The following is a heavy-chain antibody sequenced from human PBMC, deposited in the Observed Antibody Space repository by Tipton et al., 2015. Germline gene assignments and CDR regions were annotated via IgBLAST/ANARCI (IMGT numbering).Heavy chain of an antibody. CDR3: ARDVNGGYFDM. CDR2: IKHDGTEK. CDR1: GFTFSSYW. D-gene: IGHD2/OR15-2a*01. Sequence: SLRLSCEASGFTFSSYWMSWVRRAPGQGLEWVGQIKHDGTEKWYLDSMEGRFTISRDNAKNSLYLQMTSLRVDDTAVYYCARDVNGGYFDMWGQGTTVPVSP. V-gene: IGHV3-7*01. J-gene: IGHJ3*02.